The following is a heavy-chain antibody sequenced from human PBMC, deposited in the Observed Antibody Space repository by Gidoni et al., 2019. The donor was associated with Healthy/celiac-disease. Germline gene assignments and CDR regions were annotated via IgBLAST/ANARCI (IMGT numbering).Heavy chain of an antibody. CDR1: GGSISSSSYY. D-gene: IGHD6-19*01. CDR3: SAGIAVAVYY. CDR2: IYYSGST. Sequence: QLQLQESGPGLVKPSDTLSLTCTVSGGSISSSSYYWGWLRQPPGKGLEWIGSIYYSGSTYYNPSLKSRVTISVDTSKNQFSLKLSSVTAADTAAYYCSAGIAVAVYYWGQGTLVTVSS. V-gene: IGHV4-39*01. J-gene: IGHJ4*02.